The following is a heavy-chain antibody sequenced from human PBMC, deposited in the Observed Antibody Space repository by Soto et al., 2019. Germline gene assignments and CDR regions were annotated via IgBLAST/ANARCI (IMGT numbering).Heavy chain of an antibody. D-gene: IGHD3-10*01. CDR3: ARDSSFYSGSGSFSTYHFFGLDI. V-gene: IGHV1-46*01. CDR2: ISTSGGST. Sequence: QVQLLQSGAEVKQPGASVKVSCKASGYMFANYHMHWVRHAPGQGLEWMGVISTSGGSTIYAKDFTGRASMTRNMSTNTVYMELFNLTSQDTAVYYCARDSSFYSGSGSFSTYHFFGLDIWAQGTTVTVS. J-gene: IGHJ6*02. CDR1: GYMFANYH.